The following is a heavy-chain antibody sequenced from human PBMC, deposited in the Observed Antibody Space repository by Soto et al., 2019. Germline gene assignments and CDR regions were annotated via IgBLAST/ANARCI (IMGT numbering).Heavy chain of an antibody. CDR1: GFSISEYG. V-gene: IGHV3-23*01. CDR3: VKLNGFVDS. CDR2: FSGGRGGT. Sequence: GGSLRLSCAVSGFSISEYGVTWVRQPPGKGLYWVSGFSGGRGGTVYADSVRGRFTISRDDSRNMVYLQMDSLGVEDTAVYYCVKLNGFVDSWGQGTLVTVSS. J-gene: IGHJ4*02. D-gene: IGHD1-1*01.